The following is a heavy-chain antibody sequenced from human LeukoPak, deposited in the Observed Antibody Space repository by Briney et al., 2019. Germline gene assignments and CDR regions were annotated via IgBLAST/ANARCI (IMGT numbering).Heavy chain of an antibody. J-gene: IGHJ4*02. CDR2: IFYSGST. D-gene: IGHD3-10*01. CDR1: GGSISSSTYY. V-gene: IGHV4-39*07. Sequence: PSETLSLTCTVSGGSISSSTYYWGWIRQPPGKGLEWIGSIFYSGSTYYNPSLKSRVTISVDTSTNQFSLKLSSVTAADTAVYYCASMVRGVITVDYWGQGTLATVSS. CDR3: ASMVRGVITVDY.